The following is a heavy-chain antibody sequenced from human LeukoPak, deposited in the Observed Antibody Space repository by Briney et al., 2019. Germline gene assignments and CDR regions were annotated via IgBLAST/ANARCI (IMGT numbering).Heavy chain of an antibody. Sequence: GGSLRLSCAASGFSFSNCAMHWVRQAPGKGLEWVSGISGTGGSTYYADSVKGRFTVSRDNSKKTLFLQMNSLRAEDTAVYFCAKDVGELGPFDYWGQGALVTVSS. CDR3: AKDVGELGPFDY. CDR2: ISGTGGST. J-gene: IGHJ4*02. V-gene: IGHV3-23*01. D-gene: IGHD3-16*01. CDR1: GFSFSNCA.